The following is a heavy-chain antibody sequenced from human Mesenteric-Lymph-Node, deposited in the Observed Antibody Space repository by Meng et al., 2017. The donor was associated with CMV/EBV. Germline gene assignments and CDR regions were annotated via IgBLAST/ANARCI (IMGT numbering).Heavy chain of an antibody. CDR3: ARDTVARGVDY. CDR1: GGSVNTGTYY. V-gene: IGHV4-61*01. CDR2: IYYSGST. D-gene: IGHD4-11*01. J-gene: IGHJ4*02. Sequence: SETLSLTCTVSGGSVNTGTYYWNWIRQPPGKGLEWIGSIYYSGSTSYNPSLKSRVTLSVDLSKNQFSLKLSSMTAADTAIYYCARDTVARGVDYWGQGTLVTVSS.